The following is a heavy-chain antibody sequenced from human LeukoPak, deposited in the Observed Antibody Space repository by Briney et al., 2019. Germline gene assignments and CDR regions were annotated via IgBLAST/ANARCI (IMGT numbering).Heavy chain of an antibody. CDR1: GGSISSGGYY. CDR2: IYYSGST. Sequence: SETLSLTCTVSGGSISSGGYYWSWIRQHPGKGLEWIGYIYYSGSTYYNSSLKSRVTISVDTSKNQFSLKLSSVTAADTAVYYCATVRGYSYGYVYWGQGTLVTVSS. CDR3: ATVRGYSYGYVY. V-gene: IGHV4-31*03. J-gene: IGHJ4*02. D-gene: IGHD5-18*01.